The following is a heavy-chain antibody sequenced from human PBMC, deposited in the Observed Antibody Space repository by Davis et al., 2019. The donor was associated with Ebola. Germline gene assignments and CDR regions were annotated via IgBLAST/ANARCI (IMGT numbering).Heavy chain of an antibody. CDR3: AKDRHSNNWYRSAFDY. D-gene: IGHD6-13*01. J-gene: IGHJ4*02. Sequence: GGSLRLSCAASGFTFSSYGMHWVRQAPGKGLEWVAVIWYDGSNKYYADSVKGRFTISRDNSKNTLYLQMNSLRVEDTAVYYCAKDRHSNNWYRSAFDYWGQGTLVTVSS. CDR1: GFTFSSYG. CDR2: IWYDGSNK. V-gene: IGHV3-30*02.